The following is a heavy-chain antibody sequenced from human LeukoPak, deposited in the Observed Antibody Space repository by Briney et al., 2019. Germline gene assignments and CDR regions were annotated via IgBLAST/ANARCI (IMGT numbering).Heavy chain of an antibody. D-gene: IGHD5-24*01. CDR1: RFTFSDYY. J-gene: IGHJ4*02. CDR2: ISSSGSTI. CDR3: ARGYRWLQLSIRCPFDY. V-gene: IGHV3-11*01. Sequence: AGSLRLSCAASRFTFSDYYLSWIRQAQGKGLEWVSYISSSGSTIYYAESVKGRFTISRDNAKNSLYLQMNSLRAEDTAVYYCARGYRWLQLSIRCPFDYWGQGTLFTVSS.